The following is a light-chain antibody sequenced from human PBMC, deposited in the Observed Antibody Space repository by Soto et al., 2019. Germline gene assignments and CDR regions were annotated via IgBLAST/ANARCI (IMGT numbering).Light chain of an antibody. J-gene: IGKJ5*01. CDR1: QSITSS. CDR2: DAS. CDR3: QQRSNWPIA. V-gene: IGKV3-11*01. Sequence: EIVRTQSPATLSVYPGERATLSCRASQSITSSLAWYPQKPGQAPRLLIYDASNRATGIPARFSGSGSGTDFTLTISRLEPEDFAVYYCQQRSNWPIAFGQGTRLDIK.